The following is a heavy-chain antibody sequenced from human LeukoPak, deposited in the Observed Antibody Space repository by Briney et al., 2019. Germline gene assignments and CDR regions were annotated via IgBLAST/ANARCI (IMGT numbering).Heavy chain of an antibody. J-gene: IGHJ4*02. CDR3: ARGVGGYSYGSDFDY. V-gene: IGHV4-4*09. Sequence: SETLSLTSTVSGGSISSYYWSWIRQPPGKGLEWIGYIYTSGSTNYNPSLKSRVTISVDTSKNQFSLKLSSVTDADTAVYYCARGVGGYSYGSDFDYWGQGTLVTVSS. CDR2: IYTSGST. D-gene: IGHD5-18*01. CDR1: GGSISSYY.